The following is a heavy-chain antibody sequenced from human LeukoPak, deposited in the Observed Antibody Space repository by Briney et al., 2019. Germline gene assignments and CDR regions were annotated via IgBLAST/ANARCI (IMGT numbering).Heavy chain of an antibody. D-gene: IGHD6-6*01. Sequence: PSETLSLTCTVSGGSISSYYWSWIRQPTGKGLEWIGYIYYSGSTNYNPSLKSRVTILVDTSKNQFSLKLSSVTAADTAVYYCARYYYGSSSSDAFDIWGQGTMVTVSS. J-gene: IGHJ3*02. CDR3: ARYYYGSSSSDAFDI. CDR2: IYYSGST. CDR1: GGSISSYY. V-gene: IGHV4-59*01.